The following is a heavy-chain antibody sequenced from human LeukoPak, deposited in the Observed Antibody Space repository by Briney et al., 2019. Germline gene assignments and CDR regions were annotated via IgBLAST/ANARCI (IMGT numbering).Heavy chain of an antibody. CDR1: GGTFSSYA. CDR2: INPNSGGT. D-gene: IGHD2-2*02. Sequence: GASVKVSCKASGGTFSSYAISWVRQAPGQGLEWMGRINPNSGGTNYAQKFQGRVTMTRDTSISTAYMELSRLRSDDTAVYYCARDPRCSSTSCHKPGVYWGQGTLVTVSS. J-gene: IGHJ4*02. V-gene: IGHV1-2*06. CDR3: ARDPRCSSTSCHKPGVY.